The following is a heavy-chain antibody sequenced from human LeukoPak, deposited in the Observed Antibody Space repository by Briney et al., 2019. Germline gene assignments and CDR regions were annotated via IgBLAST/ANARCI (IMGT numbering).Heavy chain of an antibody. D-gene: IGHD2-15*01. V-gene: IGHV4-61*02. J-gene: IGHJ5*02. Sequence: SETLSLTCTVSGGSISSGSYYWSWIRQPAGQGLEYIGRMYTSGSTYYNPSLKSRVTISVDTSKNQFSLKLSSVTAADTAVYYCARDLLDQVAATLVSFDPWGQGTLVTVSS. CDR3: ARDLLDQVAATLVSFDP. CDR2: MYTSGST. CDR1: GGSISSGSYY.